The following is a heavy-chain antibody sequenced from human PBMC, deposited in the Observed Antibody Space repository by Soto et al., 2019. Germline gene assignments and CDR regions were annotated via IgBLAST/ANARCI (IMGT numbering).Heavy chain of an antibody. D-gene: IGHD3-22*01. CDR1: GGSISSGDYY. V-gene: IGHV4-30-4*01. J-gene: IGHJ4*02. Sequence: QVQLQESGPGLVKPSQTLSLTCTVSGGSISSGDYYWSWIRQPPGKGLEWIGYIYYSGSTSYNPSFKSRVTISVDTSKNQVSLKLSSVTAADTAVYYCARETLTMIALGEDWGQGTLVTVSS. CDR2: IYYSGST. CDR3: ARETLTMIALGED.